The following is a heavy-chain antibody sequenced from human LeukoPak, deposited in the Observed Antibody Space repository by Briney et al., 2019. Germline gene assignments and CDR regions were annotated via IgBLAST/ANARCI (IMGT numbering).Heavy chain of an antibody. J-gene: IGHJ5*02. D-gene: IGHD3-3*01. V-gene: IGHV1-18*01. CDR1: GYTFTSYC. CDR2: ICAYHCNT. Sequence: ASEKVSCKASGYTFTSYCIIWVRQAPGHALEWMGWICAYHCNTNYAQKPQARVTMTTDTSQVTAYMDLRSLRSDDTAVYYCARDADFWSGSSSFAPSGEGTLVTVSS. CDR3: ARDADFWSGSSSFAP.